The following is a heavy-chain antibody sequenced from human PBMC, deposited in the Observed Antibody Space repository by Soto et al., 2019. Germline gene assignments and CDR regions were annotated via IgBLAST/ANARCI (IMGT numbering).Heavy chain of an antibody. CDR1: GYTFTSYG. Sequence: QGHLVQYGAEVKKPGASVKVSCKASGYTFTSYGISWVRQAPGQGLEWMGWISGYNGDTNYAENLHDRVTMTIETTTNTAYMKLRGLTSDDTAVYYCAKNGQPPYYYYGLDVWGQRTTVTVSS. CDR2: ISGYNGDT. J-gene: IGHJ6*02. D-gene: IGHD2-8*01. V-gene: IGHV1-18*01. CDR3: AKNGQPPYYYYGLDV.